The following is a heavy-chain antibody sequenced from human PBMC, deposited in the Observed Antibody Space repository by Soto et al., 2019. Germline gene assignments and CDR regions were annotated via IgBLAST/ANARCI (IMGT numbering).Heavy chain of an antibody. D-gene: IGHD3-3*01. V-gene: IGHV3-23*01. CDR2: ISGSGGST. CDR1: GFTFSSYA. CDR3: AKAVRSGYYYYYYGMDV. Sequence: GGSLRLSCAASGFTFSSYAMSWFRQAPGKGLEWVSAISGSGGSTYYADSVKGRFTISRDNSKNTLYLQMNSLRAEDTAVYYCAKAVRSGYYYYYYGMDVWGQGTTVTVSS. J-gene: IGHJ6*02.